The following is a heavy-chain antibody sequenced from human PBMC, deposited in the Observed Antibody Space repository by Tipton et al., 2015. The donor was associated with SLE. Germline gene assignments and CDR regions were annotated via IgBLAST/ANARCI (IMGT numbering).Heavy chain of an antibody. J-gene: IGHJ4*02. Sequence: SLRLSCAASGFTFSNYGMHWVRQAPGKGLEWVAIIWFDGSDQYYAASVKGRFTIFRDNSKNTLYLQMNSLRPEDTAVYYCAREGDYDDFSLDYWGQGTLVTVSS. V-gene: IGHV3-33*01. CDR2: IWFDGSDQ. CDR3: AREGDYDDFSLDY. CDR1: GFTFSNYG. D-gene: IGHD4-17*01.